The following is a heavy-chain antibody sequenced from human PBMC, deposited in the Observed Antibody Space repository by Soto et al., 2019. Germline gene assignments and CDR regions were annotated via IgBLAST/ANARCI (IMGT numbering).Heavy chain of an antibody. V-gene: IGHV1-69*13. J-gene: IGHJ4*02. CDR1: GGTFSSYA. CDR3: ASQNQGYCSSTSCHATFDY. D-gene: IGHD2-2*01. CDR2: IIPIFGTA. Sequence: SVKVSCKASGGTFSSYAISWVRQAPGQGLEWMGGIIPIFGTANYAQKFQGRVTITADESTSTAYMGLSSLRSEDTAVYYCASQNQGYCSSTSCHATFDYWGQGTLVTVSS.